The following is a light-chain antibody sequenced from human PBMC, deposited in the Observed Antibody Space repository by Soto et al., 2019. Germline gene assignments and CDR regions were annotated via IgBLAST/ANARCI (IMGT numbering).Light chain of an antibody. Sequence: EIVLTQSPGTLSLSPGERATLSCRASQSVSTSYLAWYQQKPGQAPRLLIYGASSRATGIPDRFSGSGSGIHFTLTISRLEPEDFAVYYCQQYGSSPRTFGQGTKVEIK. V-gene: IGKV3-20*01. J-gene: IGKJ1*01. CDR2: GAS. CDR3: QQYGSSPRT. CDR1: QSVSTSY.